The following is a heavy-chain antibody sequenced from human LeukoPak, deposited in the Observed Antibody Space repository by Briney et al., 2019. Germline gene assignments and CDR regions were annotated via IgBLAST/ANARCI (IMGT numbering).Heavy chain of an antibody. CDR3: ARVGPYDFWSGYTPLLALDY. CDR1: GHTFTGYY. D-gene: IGHD3-3*01. CDR2: INPNSGGT. V-gene: IGHV1-2*02. J-gene: IGHJ4*02. Sequence: ASVKVSCKASGHTFTGYYMHWVRQAPGQGLEWMGWINPNSGGTNYAQKFQGRVTMTRDTSISTAYMELSRLRSDDTAVYYCARVGPYDFWSGYTPLLALDYWGQGTLVTVSS.